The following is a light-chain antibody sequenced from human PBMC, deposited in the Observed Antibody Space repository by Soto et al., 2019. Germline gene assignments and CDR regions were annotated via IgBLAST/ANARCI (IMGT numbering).Light chain of an antibody. CDR2: VGTGGIVG. Sequence: QTVVTQPPSASASLGASVTLTCTLSSGYSNYKVDWYQQRPGKGPRFVMRVGTGGIVGSKGDGIPDRFSVLGSGLNRYLTIKNIQEEDESDYHCGADHGSGSHFVDVFGTGTKVTVL. CDR3: GADHGSGSHFVDV. CDR1: SGYSNYK. V-gene: IGLV9-49*01. J-gene: IGLJ1*01.